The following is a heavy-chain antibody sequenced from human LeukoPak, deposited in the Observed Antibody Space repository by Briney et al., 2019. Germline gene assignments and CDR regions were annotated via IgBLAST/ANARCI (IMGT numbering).Heavy chain of an antibody. CDR1: GFTFDDYA. Sequence: GGSLRLSCAASGFTFDDYAMHWVRQAPGKGLEWVSAISGSGGSTYYADSVKGRFTISRDNSKNTLYLQMNSLRAEDTAVYYCAKDLRLRYFDWLLPFDYWGQGTLVTVSS. V-gene: IGHV3-23*01. D-gene: IGHD3-9*01. J-gene: IGHJ4*02. CDR2: ISGSGGST. CDR3: AKDLRLRYFDWLLPFDY.